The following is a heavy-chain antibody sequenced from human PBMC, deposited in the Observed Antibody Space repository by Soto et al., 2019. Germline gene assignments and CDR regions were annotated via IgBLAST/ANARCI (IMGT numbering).Heavy chain of an antibody. D-gene: IGHD2-15*01. Sequence: QVQLVESGGGVVQPGRSLRLSCAASGFTFSSYGMHWVRQAPGKGLEWVAVIWYDGSKKYYADSVKGRFTISRDNSKNTLYLQMNSLRAEETAVDCCARGGSNLVDLDYWGQGTLVTVSS. CDR3: ARGGSNLVDLDY. CDR2: IWYDGSKK. V-gene: IGHV3-33*01. CDR1: GFTFSSYG. J-gene: IGHJ4*02.